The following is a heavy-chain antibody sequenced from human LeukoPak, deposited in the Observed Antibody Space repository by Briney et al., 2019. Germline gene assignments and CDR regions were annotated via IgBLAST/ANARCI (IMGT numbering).Heavy chain of an antibody. CDR1: GYTFTGYY. J-gene: IGHJ4*02. V-gene: IGHV1-2*02. Sequence: ASVKVSCKASGYTFTGYYMHWVRQAPGQGLEWMGWINPNSGGTNYAQKFQGRVTMTRDTSISTAYMELSRLRSDDTAVYYCARVLEMATSGPGYWGQGTLVTVSS. D-gene: IGHD5-12*01. CDR2: INPNSGGT. CDR3: ARVLEMATSGPGY.